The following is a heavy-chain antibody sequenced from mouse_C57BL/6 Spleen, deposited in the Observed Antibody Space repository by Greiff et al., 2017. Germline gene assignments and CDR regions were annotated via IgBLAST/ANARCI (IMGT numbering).Heavy chain of an antibody. CDR2: INPSTGGT. J-gene: IGHJ2*01. V-gene: IGHV1-42*01. CDR1: GYSFTGYY. D-gene: IGHD2-12*01. Sequence: EVQLQQSGPELVKPGASVKISCKASGYSFTGYYMNWVKQSPEKSLEWIGEINPSTGGTTYNQKFKAKATLTVDKSSSTAYMQLKSLTSEDSAVYYCALYSNDGYYFDYWGQGTTLTVSS. CDR3: ALYSNDGYYFDY.